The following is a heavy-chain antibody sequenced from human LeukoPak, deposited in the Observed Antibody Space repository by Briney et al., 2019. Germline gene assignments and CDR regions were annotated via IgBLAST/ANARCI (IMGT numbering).Heavy chain of an antibody. CDR1: GYTLTELS. V-gene: IGHV1-24*01. CDR3: ARGEWELRPHAFDI. CDR2: FDPEDGET. D-gene: IGHD1-26*01. Sequence: ASVKVSCKVSGYTLTELSMHWVRQAPGKGLEWMGGFDPEDGETIYAQKFQGRVTMTEDTSTGTAYMELSSLRSEDTAVYYCARGEWELRPHAFDIWGQGTMVTVSS. J-gene: IGHJ3*02.